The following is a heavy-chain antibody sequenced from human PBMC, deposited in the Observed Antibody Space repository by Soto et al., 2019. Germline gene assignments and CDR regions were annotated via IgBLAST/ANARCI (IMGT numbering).Heavy chain of an antibody. J-gene: IGHJ3*01. Sequence: QVQLVESGGGVVQPGRSLRLSCAASGFTFSSYGMHWVRQAPGKGLEWVAVISYDGSNKYYSDSVKGRFSISRDNSKNTLYLQMNSLRAEDTAVYYCAKPSDSSARAWGQGTMVTVSS. CDR3: AKPSDSSARA. CDR1: GFTFSSYG. V-gene: IGHV3-30*18. D-gene: IGHD3-22*01. CDR2: ISYDGSNK.